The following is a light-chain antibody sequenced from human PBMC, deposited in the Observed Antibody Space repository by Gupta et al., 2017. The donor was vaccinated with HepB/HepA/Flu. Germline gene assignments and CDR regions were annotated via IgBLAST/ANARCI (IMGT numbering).Light chain of an antibody. Sequence: DIQMTQSPSSVSASVGDRVTTTCRASQGIGSWLAWYQQKPGKAPKLLIFAASSLQTGVPSRFSGSGSGTDYTLTINSLQPEDFATYYCQQTDSFALTFGGGTKVEIK. CDR2: AAS. V-gene: IGKV1D-12*01. CDR1: QGIGSW. CDR3: QQTDSFALT. J-gene: IGKJ4*01.